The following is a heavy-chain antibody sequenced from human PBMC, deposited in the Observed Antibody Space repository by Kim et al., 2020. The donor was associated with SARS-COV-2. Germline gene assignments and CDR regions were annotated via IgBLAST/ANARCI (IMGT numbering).Heavy chain of an antibody. J-gene: IGHJ4*02. D-gene: IGHD2-2*01. V-gene: IGHV3-23*01. CDR2: GTT. Sequence: GTTYYADSVEGRFTVSRDNSKTTLYLQMNSLRAEDTALYYCARGISSTDYWGQGTLVTVSS. CDR3: ARGISSTDY.